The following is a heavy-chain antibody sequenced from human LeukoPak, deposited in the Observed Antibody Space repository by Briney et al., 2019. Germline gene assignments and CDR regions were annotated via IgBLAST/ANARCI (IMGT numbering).Heavy chain of an antibody. CDR3: ARVDDYIWGSYRTDY. CDR1: GFTFSNYW. CDR2: INSDGSST. D-gene: IGHD3-16*02. J-gene: IGHJ4*02. Sequence: GGSLRLSRAASGFTFSNYWMHWVRQAPGKGLVWVSRINSDGSSTSYADSVKGRFTISRDNAKNTLYLQMNSLRAEDTAVYYCARVDDYIWGSYRTDYWGQGTLVTVSS. V-gene: IGHV3-74*01.